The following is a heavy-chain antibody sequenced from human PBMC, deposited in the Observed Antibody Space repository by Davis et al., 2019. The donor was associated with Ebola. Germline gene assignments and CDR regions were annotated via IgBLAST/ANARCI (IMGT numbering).Heavy chain of an antibody. CDR1: GYSFTSYW. V-gene: IGHV5-10-1*01. CDR2: IDPSDSYT. J-gene: IGHJ6*02. CDR3: ATQKYYYYGMDV. Sequence: ESLKISCKGSGYSFTSYWIRWVRQMPGKGLAWMGRIDPSDSYTNYSPSFQGHVTISADKSISTAYLQWSSLKASDTAMYYCATQKYYYYGMDVWGQGTTVTVSS.